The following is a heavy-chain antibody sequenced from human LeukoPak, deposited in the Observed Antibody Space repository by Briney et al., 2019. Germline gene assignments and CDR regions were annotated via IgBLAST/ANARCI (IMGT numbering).Heavy chain of an antibody. V-gene: IGHV3-23*01. J-gene: IGHJ4*02. CDR3: AKDHSRSGYYPY. D-gene: IGHD3-3*01. CDR1: GFAFSSYA. Sequence: SLRLSCAASGFAFSSYAMSLVRQAPGKGLEWVSAISGSGGSTYYADSVKGRFTISRDNSKNTLYLQMNSLRAEDTAVYYCAKDHSRSGYYPYWGQGTLVTVSS. CDR2: ISGSGGST.